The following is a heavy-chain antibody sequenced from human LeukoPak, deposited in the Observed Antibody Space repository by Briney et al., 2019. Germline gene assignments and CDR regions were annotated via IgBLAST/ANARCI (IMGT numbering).Heavy chain of an antibody. D-gene: IGHD2-2*01. CDR2: IIPIFGTA. CDR1: GGTFSSYA. CDR3: ARDVIGYCSSTSCSRFGFDP. V-gene: IGHV1-69*13. J-gene: IGHJ5*02. Sequence: ASVKVSCKASGGTFSSYAISWVRQAPGQRLEWMGGIIPIFGTANYAQKFQGRVTITADESTSTAYMELSSLRSEDTAVYYCARDVIGYCSSTSCSRFGFDPWGQGTLVTVSS.